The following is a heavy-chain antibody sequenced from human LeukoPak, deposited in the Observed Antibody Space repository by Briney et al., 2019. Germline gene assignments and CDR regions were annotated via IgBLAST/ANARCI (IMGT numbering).Heavy chain of an antibody. Sequence: GGSLRLSCAASGFTFSSAWMSWVRQAPGKGLEWVGRIKSKTDGGTTDYAAPVKGRFTISRDDSKNTLYLQMNSLKTEDTAVYYCTTIRVVMSYFDYWGQGTLVTVSS. CDR3: TTIRVVMSYFDY. CDR1: GFTFSSAW. V-gene: IGHV3-15*01. D-gene: IGHD3-22*01. J-gene: IGHJ4*02. CDR2: IKSKTDGGTT.